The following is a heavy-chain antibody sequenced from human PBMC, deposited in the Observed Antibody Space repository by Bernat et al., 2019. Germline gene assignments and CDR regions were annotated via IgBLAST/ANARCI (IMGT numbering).Heavy chain of an antibody. D-gene: IGHD6-19*01. CDR2: ISGSGGST. CDR1: GFTFSSYA. J-gene: IGHJ4*02. CDR3: ANWDDGSVAGTLSGGY. Sequence: EVQLLESGGGLVQPGGSLRLSCAASGFTFSSYAMSWVCQAPGKGLEWVSAISGSGGSTYYADSVKGRFTISRDNSKNTLYLQMNSLRAEDTAVYYCANWDDGSVAGTLSGGYWGQGTLVTVSS. V-gene: IGHV3-23*01.